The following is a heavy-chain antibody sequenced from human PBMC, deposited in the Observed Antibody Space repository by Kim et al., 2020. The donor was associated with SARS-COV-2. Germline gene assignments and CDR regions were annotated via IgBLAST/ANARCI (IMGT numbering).Heavy chain of an antibody. CDR1: GFTFTSSA. J-gene: IGHJ6*02. CDR3: AAAWCSGSLLGMDV. CDR2: IVVGSGNT. D-gene: IGHD6-19*01. Sequence: SVKVSCKASGFTFTSSAMQWVRQARGQRLEWIGWIVVGSGNTNYAQKFQERVTITRDMSTSTAYMELSSLRSEDTAVYYCAAAWCSGSLLGMDVWGQGTSVTVSS. V-gene: IGHV1-58*02.